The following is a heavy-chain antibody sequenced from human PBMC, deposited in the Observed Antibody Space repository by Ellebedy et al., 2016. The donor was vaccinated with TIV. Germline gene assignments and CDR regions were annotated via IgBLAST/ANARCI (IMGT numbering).Heavy chain of an antibody. J-gene: IGHJ4*02. CDR3: ARLDWSDVDLRHFYFDY. CDR1: KFTVSYNY. Sequence: GGSLRLSCAASKFTVSYNYMNWVRQAPGKGPEWVSGIYTDDSTDYADSVKGRFTISRDNAKNSLYLHMNSLRAEDTAVYYCARLDWSDVDLRHFYFDYWGQGTQVTVSS. V-gene: IGHV3-53*01. CDR2: IYTDDST. D-gene: IGHD1-1*01.